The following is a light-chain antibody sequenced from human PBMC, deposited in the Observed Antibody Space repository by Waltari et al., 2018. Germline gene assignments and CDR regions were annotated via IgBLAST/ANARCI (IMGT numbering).Light chain of an antibody. CDR1: QSVSTPF. CDR2: STS. V-gene: IGKV3-20*01. CDR3: QQYGTLPAT. J-gene: IGKJ4*01. Sequence: VLTQSPDTLSLSQGERATLSCRSSQSVSTPFFLWYQQKPGQAPSPLIFSTSSRATGIPDSFSGSGSGTDFTPPISRLAPEYFAVYSFQQYGTLPATFGGGTKVEIK.